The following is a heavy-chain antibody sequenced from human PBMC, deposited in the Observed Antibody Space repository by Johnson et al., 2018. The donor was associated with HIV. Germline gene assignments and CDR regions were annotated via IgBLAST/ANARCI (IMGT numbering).Heavy chain of an antibody. D-gene: IGHD3-22*01. V-gene: IGHV3-NL1*01. CDR2: IYSGDST. CDR3: ARATYYYDTSGYLTRPRAFDV. J-gene: IGHJ3*01. Sequence: QVQLVESGGGVVQPGRSLRLSCAASGFIFSSYAVHWVRQAPGKGLEWVAIIYSGDSTYYADSVKGRFTISRDNAKNSLYLQMNSLRADDTALYYCARATYYYDTSGYLTRPRAFDVWGQGTMVTVSS. CDR1: GFIFSSYA.